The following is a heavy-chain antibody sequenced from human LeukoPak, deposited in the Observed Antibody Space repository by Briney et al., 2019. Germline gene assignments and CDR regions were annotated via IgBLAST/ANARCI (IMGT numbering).Heavy chain of an antibody. J-gene: IGHJ6*03. D-gene: IGHD4-17*01. V-gene: IGHV1-8*01. CDR1: GYTFTSYD. CDR2: MNPNSGNT. Sequence: ASVKVSCKXSGYTFTSYDINWVRQATGQGLEWMGWMNPNSGNTGYAQKFQGRVTMTRNTSISTAYMELSSLRSEDTAVYYCITTVTTWDYMDVWGKGTTVTVSS. CDR3: ITTVTTWDYMDV.